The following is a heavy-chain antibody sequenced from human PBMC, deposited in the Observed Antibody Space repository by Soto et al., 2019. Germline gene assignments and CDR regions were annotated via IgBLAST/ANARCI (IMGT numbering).Heavy chain of an antibody. V-gene: IGHV3-23*01. CDR3: AKYDISGYYKGTAC. CDR1: RFIFSSSA. D-gene: IGHD3-22*01. Sequence: PSGCLRLSCGSCRFIFSSSAMTWFRQAPGKGLEWVSVITESGGITHYADSVKDRFTISRDNSKSILYLQMNSLRVEDTAVYYCAKYDISGYYKGTACWGQGTPVPVSS. J-gene: IGHJ4*02. CDR2: ITESGGIT.